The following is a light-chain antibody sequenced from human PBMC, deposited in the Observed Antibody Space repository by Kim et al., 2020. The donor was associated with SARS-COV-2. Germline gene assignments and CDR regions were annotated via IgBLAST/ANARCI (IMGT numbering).Light chain of an antibody. Sequence: LQTGVPSRXSGRGSAFGTEFTLTIDDLQPEDFATYFCQQSSNFPRTFGQGTKVDIK. CDR3: QQSSNFPRT. V-gene: IGKV1-12*01. J-gene: IGKJ1*01.